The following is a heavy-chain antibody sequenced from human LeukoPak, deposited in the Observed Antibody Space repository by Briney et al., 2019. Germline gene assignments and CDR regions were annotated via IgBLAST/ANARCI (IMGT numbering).Heavy chain of an antibody. CDR3: ARFKTYYDYVWGSYPADYGMDV. CDR1: GFTVSSNY. J-gene: IGHJ6*02. CDR2: IYSGGSA. Sequence: GGSLRLSCAASGFTVSSNYMSWVRQAPGKGLEWVSVIYSGGSAYYADSVEGRFTISRDNSKNTLYLQMNSLRAEDTAVYYCARFKTYYDYVWGSYPADYGMDVWGQGTTVTVSS. D-gene: IGHD3-16*02. V-gene: IGHV3-53*01.